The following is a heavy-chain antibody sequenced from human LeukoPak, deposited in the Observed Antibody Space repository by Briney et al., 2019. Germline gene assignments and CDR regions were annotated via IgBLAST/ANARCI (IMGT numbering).Heavy chain of an antibody. Sequence: GGSLRLSCAASGFTFSDYTMTWVRQAPGKGLEWVASISSDSSYIDYADSVKGRFTISRDNAKNSLFLKTDTLRGDDTGIFYCARDPNVLGITPYYFDFWGQGTLVTVSS. D-gene: IGHD3-10*02. CDR3: ARDPNVLGITPYYFDF. CDR2: ISSDSSYI. J-gene: IGHJ4*02. V-gene: IGHV3-21*01. CDR1: GFTFSDYT.